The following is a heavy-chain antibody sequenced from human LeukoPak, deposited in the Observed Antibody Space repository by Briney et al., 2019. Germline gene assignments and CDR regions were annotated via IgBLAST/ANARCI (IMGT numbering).Heavy chain of an antibody. CDR1: GYSFTRYW. J-gene: IGHJ4*02. CDR2: INPGDSDT. CDR3: ARQYSGYDYYFDY. Sequence: GESLKISCKGSGYSFTRYWIGWVRQMPGKGLEWMGIINPGDSDTRYSPSFQGQVTVSADKSSSTAYLHWSSLKASDTAMYFCARQYSGYDYYFDYWGQGILVTVSS. D-gene: IGHD5-12*01. V-gene: IGHV5-51*01.